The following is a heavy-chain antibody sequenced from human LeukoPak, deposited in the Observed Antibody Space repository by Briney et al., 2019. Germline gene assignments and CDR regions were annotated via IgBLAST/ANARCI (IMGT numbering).Heavy chain of an antibody. Sequence: GGSLRLSCAASGFTFSSYAMSWVRQAPGKGLEWVSAISGSGGSTYYADSVKGRFTISRDNSKNTLYRQMNSLRAEDTAVYYCAKDGAAASLPGYYGMDIWGQGTTVTVSS. CDR1: GFTFSSYA. V-gene: IGHV3-23*01. CDR3: AKDGAAASLPGYYGMDI. D-gene: IGHD6-13*01. J-gene: IGHJ6*02. CDR2: ISGSGGST.